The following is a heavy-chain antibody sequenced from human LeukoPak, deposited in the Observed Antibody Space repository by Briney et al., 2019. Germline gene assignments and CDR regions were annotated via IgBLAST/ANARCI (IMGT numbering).Heavy chain of an antibody. CDR3: ARGDQLRSDYYYYYMDV. CDR2: IKQDGSEK. CDR1: GFTFSSDW. V-gene: IGHV3-7*01. Sequence: GGSLRLSCAASGFTFSSDWMSWVRQAPGKGLEWVANIKQDGSEKYYVDSVKGRFTISRDNAKNSLYLQMNSLRAEDTAVYYCARGDQLRSDYYYYYMDVWGKGTTVTVSS. J-gene: IGHJ6*03. D-gene: IGHD2-2*01.